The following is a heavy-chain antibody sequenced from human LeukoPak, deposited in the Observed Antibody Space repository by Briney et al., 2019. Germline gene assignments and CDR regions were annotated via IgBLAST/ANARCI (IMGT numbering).Heavy chain of an antibody. CDR3: ARRGKSFDF. Sequence: AAVKVFCKTSGYTFTVYAINWVRQAPGQGLEWMGWISTDTGSPTYVQDFTGRFVFSLDTSVTTAYLQISSLKAEDTAVYYCARRGKSFDFWGQGTRVTVSS. V-gene: IGHV7-4-1*02. CDR1: GYTFTVYA. CDR2: ISTDTGSP. J-gene: IGHJ4*02. D-gene: IGHD3-3*01.